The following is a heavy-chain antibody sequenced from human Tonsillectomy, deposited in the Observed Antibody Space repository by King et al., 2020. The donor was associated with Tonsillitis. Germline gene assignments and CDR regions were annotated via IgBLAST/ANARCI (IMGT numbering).Heavy chain of an antibody. CDR2: FYSSGSA. Sequence: VQLQESGPGLVKPSETLSLTCTVSGGFISGYYWNWMRQSPGKGLEWIGRFYSSGSADYNPSLRSRLTMSVDTSKNQFSLQLSSVTAADTAVYYCARLTGNKYDGTWYLWFDPWGQGTPVTVSS. D-gene: IGHD1-14*01. V-gene: IGHV4-59*08. J-gene: IGHJ5*02. CDR3: ARLTGNKYDGTWYLWFDP. CDR1: GGFISGYY.